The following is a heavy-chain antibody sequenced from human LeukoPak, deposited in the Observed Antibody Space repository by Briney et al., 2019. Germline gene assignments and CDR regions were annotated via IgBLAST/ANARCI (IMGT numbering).Heavy chain of an antibody. CDR2: ISGSGGST. CDR1: GFTFSSYA. J-gene: IGHJ4*02. Sequence: GGSLRLSCAASGFTFSSYAMSWVRQGPGKGLQWVSAISGSGGSTYYADSVKGRFTVSRDNSKNTIYLHMNSLRAEDTAVYFCAYYDSSGYYYGRLRYWGQGTLVTVSS. V-gene: IGHV3-23*01. CDR3: AYYDSSGYYYGRLRY. D-gene: IGHD3-22*01.